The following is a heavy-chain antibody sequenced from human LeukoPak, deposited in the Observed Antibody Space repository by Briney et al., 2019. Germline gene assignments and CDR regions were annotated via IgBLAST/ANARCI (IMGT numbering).Heavy chain of an antibody. CDR1: GGSFSGYY. CDR3: AGSTIFGVVFGRVRTRAPVDY. J-gene: IGHJ4*02. V-gene: IGHV4-34*01. D-gene: IGHD3-3*01. CDR2: INHSGST. Sequence: PSETLSLTCAVYGGSFSGYYWSWIRQPPGKGLEWIGEINHSGSTNCNPSLKSRVTISVDTSKNQFSLKLSPVTAADTAVYYCAGSTIFGVVFGRVRTRAPVDYWGQGTLVTVSS.